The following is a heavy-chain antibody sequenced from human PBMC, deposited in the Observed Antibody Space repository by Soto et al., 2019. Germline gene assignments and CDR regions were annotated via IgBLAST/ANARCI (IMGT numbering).Heavy chain of an antibody. D-gene: IGHD3-22*01. Sequence: SVKVSCKASGYTFTRSGISWVRQAPGQGLEWMGGIIPIFGTANYAQKFQGRVTITADESTSTAYMELSSLRSEDTAVYYCARDSDYYDSSGYYDYWGQGTLVTVSS. CDR1: GYTFTRSG. CDR2: IIPIFGTA. V-gene: IGHV1-69*13. CDR3: ARDSDYYDSSGYYDY. J-gene: IGHJ4*02.